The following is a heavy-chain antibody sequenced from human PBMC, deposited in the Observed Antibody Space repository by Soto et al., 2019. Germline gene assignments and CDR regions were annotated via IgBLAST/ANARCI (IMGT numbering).Heavy chain of an antibody. V-gene: IGHV3-53*01. CDR1: GFTVSSNY. CDR2: IYSGGST. Sequence: GGSLRLSCAASGFTVSSNYISWVRQAPGKGLEWVSVIYSGGSTYYADSVKGRFTISRDNSKNTLYLQMNSLRAEDTAVYYCARGKLAAAGDAFDIWGQGTMVTVSS. CDR3: ARGKLAAAGDAFDI. J-gene: IGHJ3*02. D-gene: IGHD6-13*01.